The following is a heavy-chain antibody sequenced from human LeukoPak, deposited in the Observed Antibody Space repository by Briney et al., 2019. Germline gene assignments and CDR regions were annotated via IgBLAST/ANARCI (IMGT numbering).Heavy chain of an antibody. J-gene: IGHJ4*02. V-gene: IGHV3-48*01. CDR3: VRDNPRCCGVVPANIDDY. D-gene: IGHD2-15*01. Sequence: GGSLRLSCAASGFPFTNYAMSWVRQAPGKGLEWISYISHDSGVIYYADSVRGRFTISRDNAKNSLFPQMHSLRAEDTAVYYCVRDNPRCCGVVPANIDDYWGQGTLVTVSS. CDR2: ISHDSGVI. CDR1: GFPFTNYA.